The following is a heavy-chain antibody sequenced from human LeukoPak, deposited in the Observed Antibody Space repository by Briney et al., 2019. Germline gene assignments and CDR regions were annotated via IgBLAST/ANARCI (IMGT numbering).Heavy chain of an antibody. D-gene: IGHD4/OR15-4a*01. J-gene: IGHJ3*02. CDR3: ARAAVRTNAFDI. CDR1: GGTFSSYA. V-gene: IGHV1-69*13. Sequence: SVKVSCKASGGTFSSYAISWVRQAPGQGLEWMGGIIPIFGTANYAQKFQGRVTITADESTSTAYMELSSLRSEDTAVYYCARAAVRTNAFDIWGQGTMVTVSS. CDR2: IIPIFGTA.